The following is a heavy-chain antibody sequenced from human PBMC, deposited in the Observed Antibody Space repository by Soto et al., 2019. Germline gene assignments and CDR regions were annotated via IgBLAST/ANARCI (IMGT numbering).Heavy chain of an antibody. CDR1: GYTFTSYG. J-gene: IGHJ4*02. D-gene: IGHD6-19*01. V-gene: IGHV1-18*04. Sequence: QVQLVQSGAEVKKPGASVKVSCKASGYTFTSYGISWVRQAPGQGLEWMGWIRAYNGYTNYAQKFQGWVTITTDTSTSTASMELRSLISDDTAVYYCARASDGYRSGWYVGYFDYWGQGTLVTVSS. CDR3: ARASDGYRSGWYVGYFDY. CDR2: IRAYNGYT.